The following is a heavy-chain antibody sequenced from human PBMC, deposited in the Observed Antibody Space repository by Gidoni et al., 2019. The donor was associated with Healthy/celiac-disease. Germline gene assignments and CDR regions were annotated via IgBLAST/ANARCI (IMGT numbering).Heavy chain of an antibody. D-gene: IGHD5-18*01. CDR1: GGSFSGSY. CDR2: INHSGST. V-gene: IGHV4-34*01. J-gene: IGHJ4*02. CDR3: ARDHRDTSSYYFDY. Sequence: QVQLQQWGAGLLKPSETLSLTCAVYGGSFSGSYWGWVRKPPGKGLEWIGEINHSGSTNYNPSLKSRVTISVDTSKNQFSLKLSSVTAADTAVYYCARDHRDTSSYYFDYWGQGTLVTVSS.